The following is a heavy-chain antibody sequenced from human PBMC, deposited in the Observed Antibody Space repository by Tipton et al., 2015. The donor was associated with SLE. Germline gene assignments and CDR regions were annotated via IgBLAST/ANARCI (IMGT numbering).Heavy chain of an antibody. D-gene: IGHD3-10*01. Sequence: TLSLTCTVSGGPTSSYYWSWIRQPPGKGLEWLGYIYYNGRTNYSPSLKSRVSISIDTSKNQFSLKMTSVTAADTAVYYCARDTYYAFDYWGQGRLVTVSS. J-gene: IGHJ4*02. V-gene: IGHV4-59*01. CDR3: ARDTYYAFDY. CDR1: GGPTSSYY. CDR2: IYYNGRT.